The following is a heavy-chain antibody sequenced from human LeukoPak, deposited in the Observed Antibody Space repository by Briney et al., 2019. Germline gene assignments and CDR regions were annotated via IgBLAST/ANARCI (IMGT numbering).Heavy chain of an antibody. V-gene: IGHV3-23*01. D-gene: IGHD3-22*01. J-gene: IGHJ4*02. CDR1: EFTFSSYA. Sequence: GGSLRLSCAASEFTFSSYAMSWVRQAPGKGLEWVSAISGSGGSTYYADSVKGRFTISRDNSKNTLYLQMNSLRAEDTAVYYCAKDWYYYDSRGRFDYWGQGTLVTVSS. CDR2: ISGSGGST. CDR3: AKDWYYYDSRGRFDY.